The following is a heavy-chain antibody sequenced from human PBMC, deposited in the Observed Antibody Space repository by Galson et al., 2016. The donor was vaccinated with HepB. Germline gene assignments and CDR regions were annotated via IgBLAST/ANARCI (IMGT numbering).Heavy chain of an antibody. CDR2: ISTSGRNI. Sequence: SLRLSCAASGFTFSTYEMTWVRQAPGKGLEWVSYISTSGRNIYYAESVKGRFTISRDDAKNSLYLQMNSLRADDTAVYYCARGHYGSGTYYNVYFDSWGQGTLVTVSS. CDR3: ARGHYGSGTYYNVYFDS. D-gene: IGHD3-10*01. CDR1: GFTFSTYE. J-gene: IGHJ4*02. V-gene: IGHV3-48*03.